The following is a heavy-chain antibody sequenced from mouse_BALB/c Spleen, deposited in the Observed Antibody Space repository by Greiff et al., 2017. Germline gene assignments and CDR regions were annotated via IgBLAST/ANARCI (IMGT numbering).Heavy chain of an antibody. J-gene: IGHJ4*01. V-gene: IGHV5-12-1*01. CDR3: ARHGYDGHYYAMDY. Sequence: EVQGVESGGGLVKPGGSLKLSCAASGFAFSSYDMSWVRQTPEKRLEWVAYISSGGGSTYYPDTVKGRFTISRDNAKNTLYLQMSSLKSEDTAMYYCARHGYDGHYYAMDYWGQGTSVTVSS. CDR1: GFAFSSYD. CDR2: ISSGGGST. D-gene: IGHD2-2*01.